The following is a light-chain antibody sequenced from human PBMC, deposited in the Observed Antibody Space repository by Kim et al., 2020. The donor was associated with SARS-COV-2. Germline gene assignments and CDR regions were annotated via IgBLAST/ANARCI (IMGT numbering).Light chain of an antibody. CDR2: DVS. CDR3: CSHAGSYTWV. CDR1: SSDVGGYNY. V-gene: IGLV2-11*01. J-gene: IGLJ3*02. Sequence: QSVLTQPRSVSGSPGQSVTISCTGTSSDVGGYNYVSWYQHHPGKAPKVMIYDVSKRPSGVPDRFSGSKSGNTASLTISGLQGDDEADYYCCSHAGSYTWVFGGGTQLTVL.